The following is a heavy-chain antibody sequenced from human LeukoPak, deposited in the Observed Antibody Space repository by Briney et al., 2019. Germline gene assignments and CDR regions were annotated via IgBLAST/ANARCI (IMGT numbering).Heavy chain of an antibody. V-gene: IGHV3-23*01. J-gene: IGHJ4*02. CDR2: ISGSGGST. CDR1: GLTFSSYA. CDR3: AGVLDDYVWGSYRVPVY. D-gene: IGHD3-16*02. Sequence: AGGSLRLSCAASGLTFSSYAMSWVRQAPGKGLEWVSAISGSGGSTYYADSVKGRFTLSRDNSKNTLYLQMNSLRAEDTAVYYCAGVLDDYVWGSYRVPVYWGQGTLVTVSS.